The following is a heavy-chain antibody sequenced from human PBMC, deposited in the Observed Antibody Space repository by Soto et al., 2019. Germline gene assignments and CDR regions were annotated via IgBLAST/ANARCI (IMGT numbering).Heavy chain of an antibody. CDR2: ISVSGGTT. CDR3: AKDTTLTPAS. J-gene: IGHJ5*02. CDR1: GFTFSSYA. D-gene: IGHD4-4*01. V-gene: IGHV3-23*01. Sequence: GGSLRLSCAASGFTFSSYAMSWVRQAPGKGLEWVSAISVSGGTTYYADPVKGRFTISRDNSKNTLYLQMNSLRAEDTAVYYCAKDTTLTPASWGQGSLVTVSS.